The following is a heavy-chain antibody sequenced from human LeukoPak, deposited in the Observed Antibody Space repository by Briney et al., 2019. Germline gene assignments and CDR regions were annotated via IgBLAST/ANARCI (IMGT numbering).Heavy chain of an antibody. CDR2: ITGSGDST. CDR1: GFTFSNYA. V-gene: IGHV3-23*01. J-gene: IGHJ4*02. CDR3: ARFSSSSSDY. Sequence: GGSLRLSCAASGFTFSNYAMSWVRQAPGKGLDWVSAITGSGDSTYYADSVKGRFTISRDNAKNSLYLQMNSLRAEDTAVYYCARFSSSSSDYWGQGTLVTVSS. D-gene: IGHD6-13*01.